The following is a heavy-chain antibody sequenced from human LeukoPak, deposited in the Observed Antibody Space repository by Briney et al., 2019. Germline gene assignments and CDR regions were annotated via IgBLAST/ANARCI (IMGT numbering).Heavy chain of an antibody. V-gene: IGHV7-4-1*02. D-gene: IGHD6-19*01. CDR1: GYTFTNYA. J-gene: IGHJ4*02. CDR2: INTNTGNP. Sequence: ASVKVSCKASGYTFTNYAMSWVRQVLGQGFEWMGWINTNTGNPTYAQGFTGRFVFSLDTSVSTTYLQINSLKAEDTAVYYCGRAGSGWFPFFDYWGQGTLVTVSS. CDR3: GRAGSGWFPFFDY.